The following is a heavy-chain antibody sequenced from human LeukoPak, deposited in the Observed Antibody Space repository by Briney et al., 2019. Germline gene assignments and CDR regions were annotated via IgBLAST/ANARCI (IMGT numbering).Heavy chain of an antibody. J-gene: IGHJ6*03. CDR2: ISGSGGGT. Sequence: GGSLRLSCAASRFTFSNYWMSWVRQAPGKGLEWVSGISGSGGGTYYADSVKGRFTISRDNAKNSLYLQMNSLRAEDTALYYCSGGYYNYMDVWGKGTTVTISS. D-gene: IGHD4-23*01. V-gene: IGHV3-23*01. CDR3: SGGYYNYMDV. CDR1: RFTFSNYW.